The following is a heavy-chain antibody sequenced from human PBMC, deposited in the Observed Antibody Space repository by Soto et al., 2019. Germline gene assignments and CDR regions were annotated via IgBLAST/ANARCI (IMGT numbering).Heavy chain of an antibody. D-gene: IGHD3-3*01. CDR3: VRDFRSSDF. Sequence: VQLVESGGGSAQPGGSLRLSCAASGFTFSNYWIHCVRQAPGKGPMWVSRINGVGTYTNYADSVRGRFSISRDNSENTVYLQMNSLRAEDTAMYYCVRDFRSSDFWGQGTPVTVSS. V-gene: IGHV3-74*01. CDR2: INGVGTYT. CDR1: GFTFSNYW. J-gene: IGHJ4*02.